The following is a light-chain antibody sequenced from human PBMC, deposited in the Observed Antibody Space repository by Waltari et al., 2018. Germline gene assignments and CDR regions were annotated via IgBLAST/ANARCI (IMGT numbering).Light chain of an antibody. Sequence: SYVVTPSPSVSVAPGETARITCGGDNIGSKSVHWYQQRQGQAPVLVISYDSDRPSGIPERFSRSNSGNTATLTISWVEADDEADYYCLVWHSTTDHHGVFGGGTKLTVL. CDR1: NIGSKS. CDR3: LVWHSTTDHHGV. J-gene: IGLJ2*01. V-gene: IGLV3-21*04. CDR2: YDS.